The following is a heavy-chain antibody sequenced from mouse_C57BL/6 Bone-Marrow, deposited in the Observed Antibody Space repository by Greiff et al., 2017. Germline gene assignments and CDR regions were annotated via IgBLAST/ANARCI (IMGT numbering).Heavy chain of an antibody. CDR2: IYPSDSET. J-gene: IGHJ4*01. CDR1: GYTFTSYW. Sequence: QVQLQQPGAELVRPGSSVKLSCKASGYTFTSYWMDWVKQRPGQGLDWIGNIYPSDSETHYNQKFKDKDTLTVDKSSITAYMQLSSLTAEDSAVDYCARCLYARDYWGQGTSVTVSS. CDR3: ARCLYARDY. V-gene: IGHV1-61*01.